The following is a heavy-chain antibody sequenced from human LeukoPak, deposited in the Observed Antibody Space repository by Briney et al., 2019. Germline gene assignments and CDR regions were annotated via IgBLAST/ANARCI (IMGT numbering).Heavy chain of an antibody. CDR3: ARGSGSTWFIYYFDN. D-gene: IGHD6-6*01. CDR2: TYYRSKWYN. Sequence: SQTLSLTCGISGDSVSSNSAAWNWIRQSPSRGLEWLGRTYYRSKWYNDYAVSVKSRININPDTSKNQFSLQLNSVTPEDTAVYYCARGSGSTWFIYYFDNWGQGTLVTVYS. CDR1: GDSVSSNSAA. J-gene: IGHJ4*02. V-gene: IGHV6-1*01.